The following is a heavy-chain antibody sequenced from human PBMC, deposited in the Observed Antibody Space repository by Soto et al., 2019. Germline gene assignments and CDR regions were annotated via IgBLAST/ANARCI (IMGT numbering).Heavy chain of an antibody. CDR2: INHSVST. J-gene: IGHJ4*02. CDR3: ARGRRTTVTIDY. CDR1: GGSFSGYY. Sequence: QVQLQQWGAGLLKPSETLSLTCAVYGGSFSGYYWSWIRQPPGKGLEWIGEINHSVSTNYNPSLKIRVTTSVATSKNQFSLKLSSVTAADTAVYYCARGRRTTVTIDYWGQGTLVTVSS. D-gene: IGHD4-17*01. V-gene: IGHV4-34*01.